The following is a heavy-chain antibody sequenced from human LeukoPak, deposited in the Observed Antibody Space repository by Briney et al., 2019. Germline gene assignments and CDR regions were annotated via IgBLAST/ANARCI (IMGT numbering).Heavy chain of an antibody. V-gene: IGHV4-30-2*01. J-gene: IGHJ4*02. CDR1: GGSISSGGYS. D-gene: IGHD2-15*01. Sequence: PSETLSLTCAVSGGSISSGGYSWSWIRQPPGKGLEWIGEINHSGSTNYNPSLKSRVTISVDTSKNQFSLKLSSVTAADTAVYYCARGSHMVVVVAATGGYFDYWGQGTLVTVSS. CDR3: ARGSHMVVVVAATGGYFDY. CDR2: INHSGST.